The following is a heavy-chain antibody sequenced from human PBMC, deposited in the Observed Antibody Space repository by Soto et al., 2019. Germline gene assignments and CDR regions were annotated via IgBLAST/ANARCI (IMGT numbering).Heavy chain of an antibody. D-gene: IGHD2-2*01. J-gene: IGHJ6*03. Sequence: GGSLRLSCAASGFTFSSYAMSWVRQAPGKGLEWVSAISGSGGSTYYADSVKGLFTISRDNSKNTLYLQMNSLRAEDTAVYYCAKFKSYCSSTSCYRYYYYYMDVWGKGTTVTVSS. CDR2: ISGSGGST. CDR3: AKFKSYCSSTSCYRYYYYYMDV. CDR1: GFTFSSYA. V-gene: IGHV3-23*01.